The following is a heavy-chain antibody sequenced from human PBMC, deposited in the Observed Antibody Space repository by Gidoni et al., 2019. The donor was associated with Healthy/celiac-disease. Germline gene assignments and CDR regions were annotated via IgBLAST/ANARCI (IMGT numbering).Heavy chain of an antibody. CDR2: IYYSGST. Sequence: QVQLQESGPGLVKPSETLSPTCTVSGGSISSYYWSWIRQPPGKGLEWIGYIYYSGSTNYNPSLKSRVTISVDTSKNQFSLKLSSVTAADTAVYYCARDGSSGTSFDYWGQGTLVTVSS. CDR3: ARDGSSGTSFDY. J-gene: IGHJ4*02. V-gene: IGHV4-59*01. CDR1: GGSISSYY. D-gene: IGHD3-22*01.